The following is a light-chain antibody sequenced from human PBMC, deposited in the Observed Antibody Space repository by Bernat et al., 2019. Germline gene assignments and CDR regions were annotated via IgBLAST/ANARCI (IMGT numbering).Light chain of an antibody. CDR1: SSDGGGYNY. V-gene: IGLV2-14*03. CDR2: DVR. Sequence: HSALTQPASVSGSPGQSITISCTGTSSDGGGYNYVSWYQQHPGRAPKLMIYDVRDRPSGISNRFSGSKSGNTASLTISGLLAEDEADYYCSSYTSSSTLVFGGGTRLTVL. J-gene: IGLJ3*02. CDR3: SSYTSSSTLV.